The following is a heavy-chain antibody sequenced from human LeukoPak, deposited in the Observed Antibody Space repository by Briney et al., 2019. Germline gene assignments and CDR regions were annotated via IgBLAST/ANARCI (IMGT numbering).Heavy chain of an antibody. CDR2: IIPMFGTA. Sequence: SVKVSCKASGGTFSGYAISWVRQAPGQGLEWMGGIIPMFGTANYAQKFQGRVAIIADESTSTAYMELSSLRSEDTAVYYCARGNSYGFDYWGQGTLVTVSS. CDR3: ARGNSYGFDY. CDR1: GGTFSGYA. D-gene: IGHD5-18*01. V-gene: IGHV1-69*13. J-gene: IGHJ4*02.